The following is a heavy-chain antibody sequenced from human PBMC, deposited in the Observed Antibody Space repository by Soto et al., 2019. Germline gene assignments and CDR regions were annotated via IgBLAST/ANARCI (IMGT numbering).Heavy chain of an antibody. Sequence: GGSLRLSCAASGFTFSNYYMYWVRQAPGKGLVWVSRITSDGSGTAYADSVKGRFTTSRDNTKNTLYLQMNSLGVDDAAVYYCVRSTPMDVWGKGTTVTVSS. CDR3: VRSTPMDV. J-gene: IGHJ6*03. CDR1: GFTFSNYY. V-gene: IGHV3-74*01. CDR2: ITSDGSGT.